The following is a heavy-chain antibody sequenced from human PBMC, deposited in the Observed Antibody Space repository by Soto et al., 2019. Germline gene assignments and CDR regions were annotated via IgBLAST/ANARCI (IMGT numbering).Heavy chain of an antibody. CDR2: VSTYNGKT. V-gene: IGHV1-18*01. CDR1: GYTFSTYP. J-gene: IGHJ4*02. Sequence: QVQLVQSGAEVKKPGASVKVSCKTSGYTFSTYPISWVRQAPGQGLEWVGWVSTYNGKTNYGQKFQGRVTITTDTSTSTADMEQRNLRSADTAVYYCARDRVEAALGTFDQWGQGTLVTVSS. D-gene: IGHD6-13*01. CDR3: ARDRVEAALGTFDQ.